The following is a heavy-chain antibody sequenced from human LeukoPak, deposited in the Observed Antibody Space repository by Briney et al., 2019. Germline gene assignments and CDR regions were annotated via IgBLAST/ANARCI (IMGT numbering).Heavy chain of an antibody. J-gene: IGHJ4*02. CDR2: INPNSGGT. Sequence: GASVKVSCKASGYTFTGYYMHWVRQAPGQGLEWMGWINPNSGGTNYAQKFQGRVTMTRDTSISTAYMELNSLRSDDTAVYYCARDFLRCYTDEYWGQGTLVTVSS. CDR1: GYTFTGYY. V-gene: IGHV1-2*02. CDR3: ARDFLRCYTDEY. D-gene: IGHD3-3*01.